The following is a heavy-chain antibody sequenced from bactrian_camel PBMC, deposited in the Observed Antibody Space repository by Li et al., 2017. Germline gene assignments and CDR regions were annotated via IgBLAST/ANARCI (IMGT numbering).Heavy chain of an antibody. CDR2: IYIGGGAP. CDR1: GYINGPNC. Sequence: VQLVESGGGSALPGGTLRLSCVASGYINGPNCMGWFRQSAGNPIAREGVASIYIGGGAPFYAASVRGRFTMSQDKAKNTLYLQMNDLKPEDTAIYYCAAGYGNAAPTYWGQGTQVTVS. CDR3: AAGYGNAAPTY. V-gene: IGHV3S54*01. D-gene: IGHD6*01. J-gene: IGHJ4*01.